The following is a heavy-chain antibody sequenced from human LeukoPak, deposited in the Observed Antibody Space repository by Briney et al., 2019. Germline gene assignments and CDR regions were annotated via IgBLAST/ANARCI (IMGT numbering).Heavy chain of an antibody. J-gene: IGHJ3*02. CDR1: GYTFTDYY. CDR2: INPNSGGT. Sequence: GASVKVSCKASGYTFTDYYIHWVRQAPGHGLEWMGWINPNSGGTKFAQKFLGWVTMTRDTSINTAYMELSRLRSDDTAEHYCARDRGRGGLSSAFDIWGQGTMVTVSS. CDR3: ARDRGRGGLSSAFDI. D-gene: IGHD3-16*01. V-gene: IGHV1-2*04.